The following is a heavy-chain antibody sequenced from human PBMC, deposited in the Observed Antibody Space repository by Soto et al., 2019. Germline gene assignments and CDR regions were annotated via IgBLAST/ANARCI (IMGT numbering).Heavy chain of an antibody. J-gene: IGHJ1*01. CDR2: IYYSGST. CDR3: AGTSVVAKEYFQH. V-gene: IGHV4-59*01. Sequence: PSETLSLTCTVSGGSISSYYWSWIRQPPGKGLEWIGYIYYSGSTNYNPSLKSRVTISVDTSKNQFSLKLSSVTAADTAVYYCAGTSVVAKEYFQHWGQGTLVTVSS. CDR1: GGSISSYY. D-gene: IGHD2-15*01.